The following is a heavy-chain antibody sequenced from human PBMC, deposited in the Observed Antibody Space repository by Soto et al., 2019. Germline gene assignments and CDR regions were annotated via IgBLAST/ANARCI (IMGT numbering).Heavy chain of an antibody. V-gene: IGHV4-4*02. CDR2: IYHSGST. J-gene: IGHJ6*03. Sequence: QVQLQESGPGLVKPSGTLSLTCAVSSGSISSSNWWRWVRKPPGQWLEWIGEIYHSGSTNYHPSLKSRVTISVDKSKNQFSMKLSSVTAADTAVYYGAMVGYDYGSGSYYYYYRDVWVKGTTVTVS. CDR3: AMVGYDYGSGSYYYYYRDV. CDR1: SGSISSSNW. D-gene: IGHD3-10*01.